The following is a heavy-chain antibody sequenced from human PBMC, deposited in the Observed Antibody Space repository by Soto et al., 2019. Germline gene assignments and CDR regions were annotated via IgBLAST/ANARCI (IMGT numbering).Heavy chain of an antibody. D-gene: IGHD3-10*01. CDR1: GDSFGSYP. CDR3: ARERFGRLDP. J-gene: IGHJ5*02. Sequence: QMQLVQSGPEVKKPGSSVKVSCKASGDSFGSYPVSWVRQAPGQGLEWMGAIIPVFGTTNYTQKFQGRARTTADDSTTPAYMEVSSLRSDDTAVYYCARERFGRLDPWGQGTLVTVAS. CDR2: IIPVFGTT. V-gene: IGHV1-69*01.